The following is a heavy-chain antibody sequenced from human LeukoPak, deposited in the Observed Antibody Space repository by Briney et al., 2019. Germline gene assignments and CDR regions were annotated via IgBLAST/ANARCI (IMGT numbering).Heavy chain of an antibody. CDR1: CGCISSFY. CDR3: ARGHSDRSGYYFGDL. V-gene: IGHV4-59*01. CDR2: VHYSCGT. D-gene: IGHD3-22*01. Sequence: SETLSLTCTVSCGCISSFYWSWILQPPGKELDGIGDVHYSCGTNYNPSLKSRVSISVDTSKNQFSLKLRSVTAADTAVYYCARGHSDRSGYYFGDLWGQGTLVTVSS. J-gene: IGHJ4*02.